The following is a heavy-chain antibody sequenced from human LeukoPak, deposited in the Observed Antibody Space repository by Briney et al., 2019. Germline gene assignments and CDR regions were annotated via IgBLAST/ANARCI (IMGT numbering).Heavy chain of an antibody. D-gene: IGHD3-16*01. CDR3: ARDRFPPLGRFDP. CDR1: GFTVRSNY. CDR2: IYSGGNT. Sequence: GRSLRLSCAASGFTVRSNYMRWVRQVPGKGLEWVSVIYSGGNTYYADSVKGRFTISRDNSKNTLYLQMKSLRVADTAVYYCARDRFPPLGRFDPWGQGTLVTVSS. V-gene: IGHV3-66*01. J-gene: IGHJ5*02.